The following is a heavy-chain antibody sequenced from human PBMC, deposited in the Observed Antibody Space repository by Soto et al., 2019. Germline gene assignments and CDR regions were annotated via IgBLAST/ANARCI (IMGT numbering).Heavy chain of an antibody. Sequence: GASVKVSCKASGYTFTGYYMHWVRQAPGQGLEWMGWINPNSGGTNYAQKFQGWVTMTRDTSISTAYMELSRLRSDDTAVYYCARDLAQVVVAATNWFDPWGQGTLVTVSS. V-gene: IGHV1-2*04. CDR2: INPNSGGT. CDR1: GYTFTGYY. CDR3: ARDLAQVVVAATNWFDP. D-gene: IGHD2-15*01. J-gene: IGHJ5*02.